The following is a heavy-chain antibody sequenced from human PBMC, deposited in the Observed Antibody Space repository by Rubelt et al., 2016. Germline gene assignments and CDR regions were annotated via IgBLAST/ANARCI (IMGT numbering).Heavy chain of an antibody. Sequence: QLQLQESGPGLVKPSETLSLTCTVSDGSVSSTTYYWGWIRQPPGKGLEWIGSIYYSGITYYNPSLKSRVTLSVDTSTNQFSLKLSAVTAADTAVYYCARVNIVVVPSANFDYWGQGTLVTVSS. CDR3: ARVNIVVVPSANFDY. V-gene: IGHV4-39*07. J-gene: IGHJ4*02. D-gene: IGHD2-2*01. CDR1: DGSVSSTTYY. CDR2: IYYSGIT.